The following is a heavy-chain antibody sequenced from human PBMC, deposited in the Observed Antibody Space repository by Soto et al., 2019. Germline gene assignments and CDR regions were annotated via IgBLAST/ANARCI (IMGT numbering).Heavy chain of an antibody. Sequence: PGESLKISCKGSGYSFAGYWITWVRQKPGKGLEWMGRIDPSDSQTYYSPSFRGHVTISATKSITTVFLQWSSLRASDTAMYYCARQIYDSDTGPHFQYYFDSWGQGTSVTVSS. J-gene: IGHJ4*02. CDR3: ARQIYDSDTGPHFQYYFDS. CDR1: GYSFAGYW. CDR2: IDPSDSQT. D-gene: IGHD3-22*01. V-gene: IGHV5-10-1*01.